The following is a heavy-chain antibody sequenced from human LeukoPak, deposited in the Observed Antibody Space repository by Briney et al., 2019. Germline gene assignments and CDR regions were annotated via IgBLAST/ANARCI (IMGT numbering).Heavy chain of an antibody. D-gene: IGHD3-3*01. J-gene: IGHJ4*02. V-gene: IGHV3-74*01. Sequence: GGSLRLSCAASGFTFSRYWMHWVRQAPGKGLVWVSHINNDGGSTTYADSVKGRFTISRDNAKNTLYLQMNSLRAEDTAVYYCARGVLGVVVDYWGPGTLVTVSS. CDR2: INNDGGST. CDR3: ARGVLGVVVDY. CDR1: GFTFSRYW.